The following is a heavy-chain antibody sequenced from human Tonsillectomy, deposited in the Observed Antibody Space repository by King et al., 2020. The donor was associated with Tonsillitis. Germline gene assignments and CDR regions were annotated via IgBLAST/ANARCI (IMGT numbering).Heavy chain of an antibody. D-gene: IGHD3-22*01. CDR2: MGYDGNNP. V-gene: IGHV3-33*01. CDR3: ARGLYDSNAFDI. J-gene: IGHJ3*02. CDR1: GFTFSSHG. Sequence: VQLVESGGGVVQPGRSLRLSCAASGFTFSSHGMHWVRQAPGKGLEGVAVMGYDGNNPYYADSVKVRFTISRDISKKTLYLQMNSLRAEDTAVFYCARGLYDSNAFDIWGQGTMVTVSS.